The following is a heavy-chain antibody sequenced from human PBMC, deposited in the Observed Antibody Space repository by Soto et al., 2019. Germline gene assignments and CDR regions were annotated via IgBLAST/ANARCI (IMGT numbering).Heavy chain of an antibody. CDR1: GGTFSSYA. J-gene: IGHJ4*02. V-gene: IGHV1-69*06. Sequence: QVQLVQSGAEVKKPGSSVKVSCKASGGTFSSYAISWVRQAPGQGLEWMGGIIPIFGTANYAQKFQGRVTLTADKSTSTAYMELSSLRSEYTDVYYCARGGVSIAASGTSFDYWGQGTLVTVSS. CDR3: ARGGVSIAASGTSFDY. CDR2: IIPIFGTA. D-gene: IGHD6-13*01.